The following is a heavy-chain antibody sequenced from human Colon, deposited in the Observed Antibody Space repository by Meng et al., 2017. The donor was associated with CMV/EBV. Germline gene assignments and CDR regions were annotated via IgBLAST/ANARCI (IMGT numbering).Heavy chain of an antibody. Sequence: QVQRQQSGPGLVKPSQPLLPTVAIFGDSVSRTDATWNWIRQSPSGGLDWLGRTYYRSTWYNDYAESVRSRISINPDTSKNHFSLQLNSVTPEDTAMYYCVRLRGNSWLDYWGQGTLVTVSS. V-gene: IGHV6-1*01. D-gene: IGHD6-13*01. CDR3: VRLRGNSWLDY. CDR1: GDSVSRTDAT. J-gene: IGHJ4*02. CDR2: TYYRSTWYN.